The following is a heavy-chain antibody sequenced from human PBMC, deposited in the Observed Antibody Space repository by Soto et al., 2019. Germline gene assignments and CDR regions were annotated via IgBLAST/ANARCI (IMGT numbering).Heavy chain of an antibody. V-gene: IGHV3-9*01. CDR3: VKDGMTSVFGLVHDGSDI. D-gene: IGHD3-3*01. CDR1: GFTFGDYG. Sequence: VQLVESGGGLVQPGRYLRLSCVASGFTFGDYGMHWVRQAPGRGPEWVSGISWNSGNIGYAVTVKGRFTISRDNAKNSLYLQMNSLRAEDTALYYCVKDGMTSVFGLVHDGSDIWGHGTMVTVSS. CDR2: ISWNSGNI. J-gene: IGHJ3*02.